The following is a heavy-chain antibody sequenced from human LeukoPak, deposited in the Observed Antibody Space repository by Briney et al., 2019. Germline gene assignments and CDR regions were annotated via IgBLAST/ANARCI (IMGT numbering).Heavy chain of an antibody. CDR3: ARNGYYGSGAAFDI. CDR1: GGSISSYY. CDR2: IYYTGST. J-gene: IGHJ3*02. D-gene: IGHD3-10*01. Sequence: SETLSLTCSVSGGSISSYYWSWIRQPPGKGLEWIGYIYYTGSTNYNPSLKSRVTISVDTSKNQFSLKLSSVTAADTAVYYCARNGYYGSGAAFDIWGRGTMVTVSS. V-gene: IGHV4-59*08.